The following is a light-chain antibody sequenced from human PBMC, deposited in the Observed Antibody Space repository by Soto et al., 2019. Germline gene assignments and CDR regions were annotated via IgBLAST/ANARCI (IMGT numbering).Light chain of an antibody. CDR3: QHYGTTPWT. J-gene: IGKJ1*01. V-gene: IGKV3-20*01. Sequence: ETVLTQSPGTLSLSPGERVTLSCRASQSVCSRCLAWYQQKPGQSPRLLIYGASSRATGIPDRFSGSGSGTYFPLTISRLEPEDVAVYYCQHYGTTPWTFGQGTKVGI. CDR1: QSVCSRC. CDR2: GAS.